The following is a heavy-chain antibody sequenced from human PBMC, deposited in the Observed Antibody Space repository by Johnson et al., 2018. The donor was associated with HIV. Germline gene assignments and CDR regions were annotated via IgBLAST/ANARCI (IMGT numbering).Heavy chain of an antibody. J-gene: IGHJ3*02. CDR2: ISGSGGST. CDR3: AREFLPTAYSSSSSAFDI. V-gene: IGHV3-23*01. CDR1: GFTFSSYA. Sequence: QLLESGGGLVQPGGSLRLSCAASGFTFSSYAMSWVRQAPGKGLEWVSAISGSGGSTYYADSVKGRFTISRDNSKNTMYLQMNSLRAEDTAVYYCAREFLPTAYSSSSSAFDIWGQGTMVTVSS. D-gene: IGHD6-6*01.